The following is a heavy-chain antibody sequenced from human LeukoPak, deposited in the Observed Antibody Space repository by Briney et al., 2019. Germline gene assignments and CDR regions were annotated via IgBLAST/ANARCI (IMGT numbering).Heavy chain of an antibody. CDR2: IYTSGST. D-gene: IGHD1-26*01. V-gene: IGHV4-4*09. CDR3: ARHTRYSTAVHYYYYMDV. CDR1: GGSNSSYY. Sequence: PSETLSLTCTVSGGSNSSYYWSWIRQPPGEGLEWIGYIYTSGSTNYNPSLKSRVTISVDTSKNQFSLKLSSVTAADTAVYYCARHTRYSTAVHYYYYMDVWGKGTTVTVSS. J-gene: IGHJ6*03.